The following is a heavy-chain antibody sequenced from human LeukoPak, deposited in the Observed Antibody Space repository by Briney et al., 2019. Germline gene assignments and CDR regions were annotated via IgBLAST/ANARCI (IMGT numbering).Heavy chain of an antibody. D-gene: IGHD4-17*01. CDR1: GGSISSSY. CDR3: ARLDGDYLTYWYFDL. V-gene: IGHV4-59*01. J-gene: IGHJ2*01. CDR2: IYYSGST. Sequence: SETLSLTCTVSGGSISSSYWSWIRQPPGKGLEWIAYIYYSGSTNYNPSLKSRVTISVDTSKNQFSLKLSSVTAADTAVYYCARLDGDYLTYWYFDLWGRGTLVTVSS.